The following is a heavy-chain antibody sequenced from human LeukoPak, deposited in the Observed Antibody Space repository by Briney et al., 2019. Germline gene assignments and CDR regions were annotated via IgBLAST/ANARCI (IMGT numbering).Heavy chain of an antibody. D-gene: IGHD2-2*02. CDR3: ARDPIPYCSSTSCYTPDAFDI. CDR2: IIPIFGTA. Sequence: SVKVSCKASGGTFSSYAISWVRQAPGQGLEWMGGIIPIFGTANYAQKFQGRVTITADESTSTAYMELSSLRSEDTAVYYCARDPIPYCSSTSCYTPDAFDIWGQGTMVTVSS. J-gene: IGHJ3*02. V-gene: IGHV1-69*13. CDR1: GGTFSSYA.